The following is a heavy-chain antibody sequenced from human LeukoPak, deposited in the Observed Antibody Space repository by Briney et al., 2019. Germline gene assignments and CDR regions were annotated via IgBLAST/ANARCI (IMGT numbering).Heavy chain of an antibody. Sequence: SETLSLTCTVSGGSISSYYWSWIRQPPGKGLEWIGYIYYSGSINYNPSLQSRVTISVDTSKNQFSLKLSSVTAADTAVYYCARGIAAAAYWYFDLWGRGTLVTVSS. CDR3: ARGIAAAAYWYFDL. J-gene: IGHJ2*01. CDR2: IYYSGSI. V-gene: IGHV4-59*01. D-gene: IGHD6-13*01. CDR1: GGSISSYY.